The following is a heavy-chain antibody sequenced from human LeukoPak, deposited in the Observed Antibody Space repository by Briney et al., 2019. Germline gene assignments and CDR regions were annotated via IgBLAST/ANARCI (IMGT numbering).Heavy chain of an antibody. CDR2: IDPNSGGT. CDR3: ARILTTVTTMDY. D-gene: IGHD4-17*01. CDR1: GHTFTGYY. Sequence: ASVKVSCKASGHTFTGYYMHWARQAPGQGLEWMGWIDPNSGGTNYAQKFQGRVTMTRDTSISTAYMELSRLRSDDTAMFYCARILTTVTTMDYWGQGTLVTVSS. V-gene: IGHV1-2*02. J-gene: IGHJ4*02.